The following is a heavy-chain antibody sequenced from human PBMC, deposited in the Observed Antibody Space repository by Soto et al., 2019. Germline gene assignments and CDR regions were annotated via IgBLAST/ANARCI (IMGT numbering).Heavy chain of an antibody. CDR3: AREPMVRAAHGFDI. CDR1: GYTFTGHY. CDR2: INPNSVGT. D-gene: IGHD3-10*01. V-gene: IGHV1-2*02. Sequence: ASVKVSCKAPGYTFTGHYMHWVRQAPGQGLEWMGWINPNSVGTNYAQKFQGRVTMTRDTSISTAYMELSRLRSDDTAVYYCAREPMVRAAHGFDIWGLGTMVTVSS. J-gene: IGHJ3*02.